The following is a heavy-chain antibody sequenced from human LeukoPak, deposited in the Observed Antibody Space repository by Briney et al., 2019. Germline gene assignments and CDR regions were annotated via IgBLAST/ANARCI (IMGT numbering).Heavy chain of an antibody. CDR1: RYTFSSYG. D-gene: IGHD3-10*01. Sequence: GGSLRLSCAASRYTFSSYGLHWVRQAPGKGLEWVAVISYDGSNKYYADSVKGRFTISRDNSKNTLYLQMNSLRAEDTAVYYCAKDHYYGSGSYFPFDYWGQGTLITVSS. J-gene: IGHJ4*02. V-gene: IGHV3-30*18. CDR3: AKDHYYGSGSYFPFDY. CDR2: ISYDGSNK.